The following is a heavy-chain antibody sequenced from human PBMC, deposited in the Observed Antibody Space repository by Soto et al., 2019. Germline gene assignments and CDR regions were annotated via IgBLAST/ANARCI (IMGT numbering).Heavy chain of an antibody. D-gene: IGHD6-19*01. V-gene: IGHV4-31*03. CDR2: IYYSGST. CDR1: GGSISSGGYY. J-gene: IGHJ3*01. Sequence: NPSETLSLTCTVSGGSISSGGYYWSWIRQYPGKGLEGIGYIYYSGSTYYNPSLKSRVTISVDTSKNQFSLKLSSVTAADTAVYYCARDAPDQRGIAVADGGLAFDFWGQGTMVTVSS. CDR3: ARDAPDQRGIAVADGGLAFDF.